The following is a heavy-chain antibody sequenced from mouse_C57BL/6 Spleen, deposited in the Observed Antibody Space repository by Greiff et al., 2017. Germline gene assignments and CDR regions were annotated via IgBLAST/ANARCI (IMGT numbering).Heavy chain of an antibody. Sequence: QVQLQQPGAELVKPGASVKLSCKASGYTFTSYWMHWVKQRPGQGLEWIGMIHPNSGSTNYNEKFKSKATLTVDKSSSTAYMQLSSLTSGDSAVYYCAREGLPPYAMDYWGQGTSVTVSS. CDR3: AREGLPPYAMDY. CDR1: GYTFTSYW. CDR2: IHPNSGST. J-gene: IGHJ4*01. D-gene: IGHD2-2*01. V-gene: IGHV1-64*01.